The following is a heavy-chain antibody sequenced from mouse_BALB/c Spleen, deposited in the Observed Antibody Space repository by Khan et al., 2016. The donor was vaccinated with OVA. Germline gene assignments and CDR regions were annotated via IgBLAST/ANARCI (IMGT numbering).Heavy chain of an antibody. CDR1: GFSLTAYG. D-gene: IGHD2-12*01. CDR2: IWSGGTS. CDR3: ARNSYRYDFTY. Sequence: QVQLKQSGPGLVQPSQSLSITCTVSGFSLTAYGIHWVRQSPGKGLEWLGVIWSGGTSDYNAPFISRLSFSKDNSKSQVSFKMNSLQADDTAIYYCARNSYRYDFTYWGQGTLVTVSA. V-gene: IGHV2-2*01. J-gene: IGHJ3*01.